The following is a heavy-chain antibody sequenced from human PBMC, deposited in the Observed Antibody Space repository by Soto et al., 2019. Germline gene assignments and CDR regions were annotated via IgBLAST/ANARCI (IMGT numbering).Heavy chain of an antibody. CDR3: AALTRGHDGGGDHIFDY. D-gene: IGHD2-21*01. J-gene: IGHJ4*02. CDR2: IDPTDSYT. Sequence: GESLKISCQASGYSFTTYWISWVRQMPGKGLECMGRIDPTDSYTDYGPSFEGHVTMSVDRSINNAYLEWSSLKASDSAMYYWAALTRGHDGGGDHIFDYWGQGTLVTVSS. CDR1: GYSFTTYW. V-gene: IGHV5-10-1*01.